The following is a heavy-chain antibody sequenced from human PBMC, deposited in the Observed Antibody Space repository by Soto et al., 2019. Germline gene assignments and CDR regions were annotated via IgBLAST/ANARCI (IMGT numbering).Heavy chain of an antibody. J-gene: IGHJ3*02. CDR2: INHSGST. CDR1: GGSFSGYY. Sequence: SETLSLTCAVYGGSFSGYYWSWIRQPPGKGLEWIGEINHSGSTNYNPSLKSRVTISVDTSKNQFSLKLSSVTAADTAVYYCARGLLGYDILTGYYFDAFDIWGQGTMVTVSS. D-gene: IGHD3-9*01. CDR3: ARGLLGYDILTGYYFDAFDI. V-gene: IGHV4-34*01.